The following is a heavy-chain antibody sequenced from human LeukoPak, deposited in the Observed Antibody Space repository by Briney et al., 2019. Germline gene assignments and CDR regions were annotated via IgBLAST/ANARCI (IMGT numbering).Heavy chain of an antibody. CDR2: INHSGST. CDR3: ARDLPDSSGWYPDAFDI. V-gene: IGHV4-34*01. D-gene: IGHD6-19*01. J-gene: IGHJ3*02. CDR1: GGSFSGYY. Sequence: PSETLSLTCAVYGGSFSGYYWSWIRQPPGKGLEWIGEINHSGSTNYNPSLKSRVTISVDTSKNQFSLKLSSVTAADTAVYYCARDLPDSSGWYPDAFDIWGQGTMVTVSS.